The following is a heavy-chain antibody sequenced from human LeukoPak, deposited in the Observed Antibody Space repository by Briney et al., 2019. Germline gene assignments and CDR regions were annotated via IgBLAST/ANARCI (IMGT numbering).Heavy chain of an antibody. CDR2: ISGSGGST. J-gene: IGHJ4*02. Sequence: GGTLRLSCAASGFTFSTYGMSWVRQAPGKGLEWVSAISGSGGSTNYADSVKGRFTISRDNSKNTLYLQMNSLRAEDTAVYYCARYGSSWHFDYWGQGTLVTVSS. CDR3: ARYGSSWHFDY. D-gene: IGHD6-13*01. V-gene: IGHV3-23*01. CDR1: GFTFSTYG.